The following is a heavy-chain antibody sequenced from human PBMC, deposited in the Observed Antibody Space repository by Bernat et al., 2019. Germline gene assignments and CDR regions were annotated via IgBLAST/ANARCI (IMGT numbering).Heavy chain of an antibody. D-gene: IGHD3-22*01. Sequence: QVQLQQWGAGLLKPSETLSLTCAVYGGSFSGYYWSWIRQPPGKGLEWIGEINHSGSTNYNPALKSRVTISVDPSKSQFSLKLSSVTAADTAVYYCARGPHPSRGYYSSSYWFDPWGQGTLVTVSS. V-gene: IGHV4-34*01. J-gene: IGHJ5*02. CDR1: GGSFSGYY. CDR3: ARGPHPSRGYYSSSYWFDP. CDR2: INHSGST.